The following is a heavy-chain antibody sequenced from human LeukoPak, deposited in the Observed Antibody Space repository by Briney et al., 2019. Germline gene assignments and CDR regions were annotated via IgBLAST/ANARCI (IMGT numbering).Heavy chain of an antibody. CDR2: IIPIFGTA. CDR3: ARLAVLRGAARDTNTQ. J-gene: IGHJ4*02. D-gene: IGHD3-10*01. V-gene: IGHV1-69*05. CDR1: GGTFISYA. Sequence: GASVKVSCKASGGTFISYAISWVRQAPGQGLEWMGGIIPIFGTANYAQKFQGRVTMTRNTSISTAYMELSSLRSEDTAVYYCARLAVLRGAARDTNTQWGQGTLVTVSS.